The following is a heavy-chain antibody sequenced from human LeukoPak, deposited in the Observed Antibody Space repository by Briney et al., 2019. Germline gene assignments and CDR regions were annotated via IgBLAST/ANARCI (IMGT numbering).Heavy chain of an antibody. CDR3: ARDRGYTYGWYIDV. CDR2: IYYSGST. D-gene: IGHD5-18*01. Sequence: SETLSLTCTVSGGSISSSSYYWGWIRQPPGKGLEWIGSIYYSGSTYYNVSLKSRVTISVDTSKNQCSLNLSSVTAADTAVYYCARDRGYTYGWYIDVWGKGTTVTVSS. CDR1: GGSISSSSYY. J-gene: IGHJ6*03. V-gene: IGHV4-39*07.